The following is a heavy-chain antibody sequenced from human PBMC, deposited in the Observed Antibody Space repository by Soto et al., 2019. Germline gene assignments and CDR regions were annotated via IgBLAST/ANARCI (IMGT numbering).Heavy chain of an antibody. J-gene: IGHJ3*02. D-gene: IGHD6-13*01. V-gene: IGHV3-33*01. Sequence: QVQLVESGGGVVQPGRSLRLSCAASGFTFSSYGMHWVRQAPGKGLEWVAVIWYDGSNKYYADSVKGRFTISRDNSKNTLYLQMNSLRAADTAVYYCAHLKWGKGSSNFDGAFDIWGPGTMVPVSS. CDR2: IWYDGSNK. CDR1: GFTFSSYG. CDR3: AHLKWGKGSSNFDGAFDI.